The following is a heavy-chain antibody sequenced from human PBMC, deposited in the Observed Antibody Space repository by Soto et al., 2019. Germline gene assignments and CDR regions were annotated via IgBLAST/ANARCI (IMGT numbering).Heavy chain of an antibody. V-gene: IGHV3-21*01. CDR2: ISSSSSYI. CDR1: GFTFSSYS. CDR3: ARDRDVVVTAMGLCDY. D-gene: IGHD2-21*02. Sequence: EVQLVESGGGLVQPGGSLRLSCAASGFTFSSYSMNWVRQAPGKGLEWVSSISSSSSYIYYADSVKGRFTISRDNAKNSLYLQMNSLRAEDTAVYYCARDRDVVVTAMGLCDYWGQGTLVTVSS. J-gene: IGHJ4*02.